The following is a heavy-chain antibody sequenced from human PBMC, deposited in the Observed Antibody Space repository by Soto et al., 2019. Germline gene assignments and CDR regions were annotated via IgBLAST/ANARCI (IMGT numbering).Heavy chain of an antibody. CDR2: IYDGGTT. CDR3: ARGPSGDKIDY. CDR1: GGSISSSAYC. D-gene: IGHD7-27*01. V-gene: IGHV4-30-4*01. J-gene: IGHJ4*02. Sequence: SETLSLTCTVSGGSISSSAYCWSLIRQSPDKGLEWIGHIYDGGTTYSSPSLKGRVTISADTSETQFSLKLSSVSAADTAVYYCARGPSGDKIDYWGQGIQVTVSS.